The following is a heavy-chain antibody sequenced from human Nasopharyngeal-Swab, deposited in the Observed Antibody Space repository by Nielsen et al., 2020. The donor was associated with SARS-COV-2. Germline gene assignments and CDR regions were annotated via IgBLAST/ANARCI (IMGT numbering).Heavy chain of an antibody. D-gene: IGHD5-24*01. CDR3: ARGADGYSSYFDL. CDR1: GYSFTTSW. Sequence: GESLKISCKGSGYSFTTSWIGWVRQMPGKGLEWMGIIDPTDSDTRYSPSFQGQVTISADKSISTAYLQWSSLKASDTAMYYCARGADGYSSYFDLWGQGTLVTVSS. CDR2: IDPTDSDT. V-gene: IGHV5-51*01. J-gene: IGHJ4*02.